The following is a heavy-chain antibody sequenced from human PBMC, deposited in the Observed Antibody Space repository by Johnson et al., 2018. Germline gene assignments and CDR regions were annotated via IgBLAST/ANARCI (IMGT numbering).Heavy chain of an antibody. CDR3: ASVYCSGGSCYSGVYYYYYGMDV. Sequence: QVQLVESGAEVKKPGSSVKVSCKASGGTFSSYAISWVRQAPGQGLEWMGGIIPIFGTANYAQKFQGRVTITADESTSTAYMELSRLRSEDTAVYYCASVYCSGGSCYSGVYYYYYGMDVWGQGTTVTVSS. CDR2: IIPIFGTA. J-gene: IGHJ6*02. CDR1: GGTFSSYA. D-gene: IGHD2-15*01. V-gene: IGHV1-69*01.